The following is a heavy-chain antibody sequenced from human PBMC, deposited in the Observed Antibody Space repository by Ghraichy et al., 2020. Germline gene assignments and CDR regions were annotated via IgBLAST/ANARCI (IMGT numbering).Heavy chain of an antibody. J-gene: IGHJ5*02. V-gene: IGHV1-8*01. CDR2: MNPNSGNT. Sequence: ASVKVSCKASGYTFTSYDINWVRQATGQGLEWMGWMNPNSGNTGYAQKFQGRVTMTRNTSISTAYMELSSLRSEDTAVYYCARGRGWEYQLECPLDPWGQGTLVTVSS. CDR1: GYTFTSYD. D-gene: IGHD2-2*01. CDR3: ARGRGWEYQLECPLDP.